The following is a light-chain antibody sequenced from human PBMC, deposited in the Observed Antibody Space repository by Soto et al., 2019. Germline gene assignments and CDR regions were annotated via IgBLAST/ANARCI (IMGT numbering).Light chain of an antibody. J-gene: IGKJ1*01. Sequence: DIQMTQSPSSLSASVGDRVTITCRASQRIMTYLNWYQQHQGEAPKLLIYTASTLHSGVPSRFSGSGSGTDFTLTINNLQHEDFATYYCQQSFSAPRTFGQGTKVEIK. CDR2: TAS. CDR1: QRIMTY. V-gene: IGKV1-39*01. CDR3: QQSFSAPRT.